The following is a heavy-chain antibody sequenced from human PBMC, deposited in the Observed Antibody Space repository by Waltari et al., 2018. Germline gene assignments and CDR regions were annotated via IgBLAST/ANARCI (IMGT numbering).Heavy chain of an antibody. J-gene: IGHJ4*02. V-gene: IGHV3-30-3*01. CDR1: GFTFSSSA. Sequence: QVQLVESGGGVVQPGRSLRLSCAASGFTFSSSAMHWVRQAPGKGLEWVAVISYDGSNKYYADSVKGRFTISRDNSKNTLYLQMNSLRAEDTAVYYCARVDYYDSTGYWGQGTLVTVSS. CDR3: ARVDYYDSTGY. CDR2: ISYDGSNK. D-gene: IGHD3-22*01.